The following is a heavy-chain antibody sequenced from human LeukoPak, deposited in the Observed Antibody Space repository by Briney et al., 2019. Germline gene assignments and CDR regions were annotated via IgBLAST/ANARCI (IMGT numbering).Heavy chain of an antibody. Sequence: QPGGSLRLSYAASGFTFSSYGMHWVRQAPGKGLEWVAVISYDGSNKYYADSVKGRFTISRDNSKNTLYLQMNSLRAEDTAVYYCAKDGSGCSGYADYWGQGTLVTVSS. CDR1: GFTFSSYG. J-gene: IGHJ4*02. V-gene: IGHV3-30*18. D-gene: IGHD5-12*01. CDR2: ISYDGSNK. CDR3: AKDGSGCSGYADY.